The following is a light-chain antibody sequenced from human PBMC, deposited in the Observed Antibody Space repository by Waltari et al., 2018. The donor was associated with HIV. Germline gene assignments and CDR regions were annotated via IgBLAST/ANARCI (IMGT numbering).Light chain of an antibody. J-gene: IGKJ1*01. CDR3: QQYNSWPRT. CDR2: GAS. V-gene: IGKV3-15*01. CDR1: QSVTNS. Sequence: ELVMTQSPATLSVSPVGSATLSCRAGQSVTNSLVWYQQRPGQASRLLIYGASTRATGIPGRFSGSGSGTEFTLTINSLQSEDFAVYYCQQYNSWPRTFGQGTKVEVK.